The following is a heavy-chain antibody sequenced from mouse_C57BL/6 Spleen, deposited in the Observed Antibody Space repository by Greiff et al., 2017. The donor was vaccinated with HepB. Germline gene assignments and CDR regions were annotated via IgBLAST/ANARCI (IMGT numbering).Heavy chain of an antibody. J-gene: IGHJ4*01. CDR1: GYTFTSYW. CDR2: IDPSDSYT. V-gene: IGHV1-69*01. Sequence: QVQLQQPGAELVMPGASVKLSCKASGYTFTSYWMHWVKQRPGQGLERIGEIDPSDSYTNYNQKFKGKSTLTVDKSSSTAYMQLSSLTSEDSAVYYCARGGVVGAMDYWGQGTSVTVSS. CDR3: ARGGVVGAMDY. D-gene: IGHD1-1*01.